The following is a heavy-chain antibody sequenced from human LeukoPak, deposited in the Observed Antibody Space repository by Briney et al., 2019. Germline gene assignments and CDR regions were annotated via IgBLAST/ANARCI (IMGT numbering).Heavy chain of an antibody. D-gene: IGHD4-17*01. CDR2: INQDGSEK. CDR1: EFTFSNLW. J-gene: IGHJ2*01. CDR3: ARGGNHGDYWYFDL. V-gene: IGHV3-7*01. Sequence: GGSLRLSCSASEFTFSNLWMSWVRQAPGQGPDWVANINQDGSEKYYVDSVKGRFTISRDNAETSLHLQMNSLRAEDTAVYYCARGGNHGDYWYFDLWGRGTLVTVSS.